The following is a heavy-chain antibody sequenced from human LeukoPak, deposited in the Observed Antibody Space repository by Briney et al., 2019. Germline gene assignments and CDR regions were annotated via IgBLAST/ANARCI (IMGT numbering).Heavy chain of an antibody. Sequence: PSETLSLTCTVSGGSLSTYYWSWIRQPPGKGLEWIACIYYTGSTNYNPSLKSRGTMSVDTSKNQFSLRLTSVTAADTAVYYRARGSITVVPAFDIWGQGTVVTVSS. V-gene: IGHV4-59*12. CDR1: GGSLSTYY. CDR2: IYYTGST. D-gene: IGHD4-23*01. CDR3: ARGSITVVPAFDI. J-gene: IGHJ3*02.